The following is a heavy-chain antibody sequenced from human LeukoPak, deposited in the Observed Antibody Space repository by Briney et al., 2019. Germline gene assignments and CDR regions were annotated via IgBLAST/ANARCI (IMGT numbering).Heavy chain of an antibody. CDR1: GFTFSSYA. CDR2: ISYDGSNK. Sequence: GGSLRLSCAASGFTFSSYAMHWVRQAPGKGLEWVAVISYDGSNKYYADSVKGRFTISRDNSKNTLYLQMTSLRAEDTAVYYCARTAAPDYWGQGTLVTVSS. V-gene: IGHV3-30-3*01. CDR3: ARTAAPDY. J-gene: IGHJ4*02. D-gene: IGHD2-15*01.